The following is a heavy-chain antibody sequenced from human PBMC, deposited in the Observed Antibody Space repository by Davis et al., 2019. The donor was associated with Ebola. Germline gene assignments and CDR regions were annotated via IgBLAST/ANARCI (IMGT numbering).Heavy chain of an antibody. V-gene: IGHV3-7*03. CDR3: ARASVRSLGGDYYGMDV. D-gene: IGHD3-10*01. Sequence: GGSLRLSCAASGFTFSSYWMSWVRQAPGKGLEWVANIKQDGSEKYYVDSVKGRFTISRDNAKNSLYLQMNSLRAEDTAVYYCARASVRSLGGDYYGMDVWGQGTMVTVSS. CDR2: IKQDGSEK. CDR1: GFTFSSYW. J-gene: IGHJ6*02.